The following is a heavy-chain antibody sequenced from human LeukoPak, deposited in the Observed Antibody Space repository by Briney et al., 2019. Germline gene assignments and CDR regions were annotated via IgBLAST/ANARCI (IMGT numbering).Heavy chain of an antibody. Sequence: SETLSLTCTVSVGSLSSYFWSWIRQPPGKGLEWIGYIYYSGSNNYNPSLKSRVTISVDPTKNQFSQKLSSVTAADTAVYYCARGGSYCSGGSCYSVPFDYWGQGTLVTVSS. J-gene: IGHJ4*02. CDR2: IYYSGSN. CDR1: VGSLSSYF. V-gene: IGHV4-59*01. CDR3: ARGGSYCSGGSCYSVPFDY. D-gene: IGHD2-15*01.